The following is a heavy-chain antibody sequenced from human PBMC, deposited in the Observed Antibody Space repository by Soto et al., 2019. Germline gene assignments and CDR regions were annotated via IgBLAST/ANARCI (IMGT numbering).Heavy chain of an antibody. Sequence: RLSCEASGFTFSSDAIHSVRQAPGKGLEWVAFISYDGSNKYYADCVKGRFTISRDNSKNTLYLKMNILRAEDTAVYYCARGRIVATIGSPFEYWGQGSLVTVSS. CDR1: GFTFSSDA. V-gene: IGHV3-30-3*01. J-gene: IGHJ4*02. CDR3: ARGRIVATIGSPFEY. CDR2: ISYDGSNK. D-gene: IGHD5-12*01.